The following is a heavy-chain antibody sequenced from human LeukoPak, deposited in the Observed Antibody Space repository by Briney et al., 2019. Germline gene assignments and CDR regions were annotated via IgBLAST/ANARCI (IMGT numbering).Heavy chain of an antibody. CDR3: ASTYYYDSSGYKFDY. V-gene: IGHV4-59*01. CDR1: GVSIISYY. CDR2: IHSSGST. J-gene: IGHJ4*02. D-gene: IGHD3-22*01. Sequence: SETLSLTCTVSGVSIISYYWSWIRQPPGKGLEWIAFIHSSGSTGYNPSLKSRFTLSLDTSKNQFSLKLSSVTAADTAVYYYASTYYYDSSGYKFDYWGQGTLVTVSS.